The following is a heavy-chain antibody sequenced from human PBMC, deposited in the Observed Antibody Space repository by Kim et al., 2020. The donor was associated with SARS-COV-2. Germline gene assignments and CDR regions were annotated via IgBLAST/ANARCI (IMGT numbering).Heavy chain of an antibody. CDR2: ISGSGGST. CDR1: GFTFSSYA. J-gene: IGHJ4*02. D-gene: IGHD6-13*01. CDR3: ANSRGLIAAATGDY. V-gene: IGHV3-23*01. Sequence: GGSLRLSCAASGFTFSSYAMSWVRQAPGKGLEWVSAISGSGGSTYYADSVKGRFTISRDNSKNTLYLQMNSLRAEDTAVYYCANSRGLIAAATGDYWGQGTLVTVSS.